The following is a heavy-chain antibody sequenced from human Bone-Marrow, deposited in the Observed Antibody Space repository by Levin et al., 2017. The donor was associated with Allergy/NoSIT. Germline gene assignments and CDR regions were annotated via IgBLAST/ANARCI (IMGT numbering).Heavy chain of an antibody. CDR1: GGSISSGRYY. J-gene: IGHJ6*04. V-gene: IGHV4-61*02. CDR3: ARDRLASLYYYAMDV. Sequence: SQTLSLTCSVSGGSISSGRYYFTWVRQSAGKGLEWIGRIYTTGSTNYNPSLESRVTISRDTFKKEVYLTLSSVTAADTAVYYCARDRLASLYYYAMDVWGRGTTVIVSS. CDR2: IYTTGST.